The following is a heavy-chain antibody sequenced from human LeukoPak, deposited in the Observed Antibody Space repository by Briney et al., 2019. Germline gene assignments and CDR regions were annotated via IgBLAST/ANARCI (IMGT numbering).Heavy chain of an antibody. V-gene: IGHV5-51*01. CDR3: ARRNDILTGYRHY. Sequence: GESLKISCKASGYSFTSYCVSWERQMPGKGLEWMGIIYPGDSDTRYSPSFQGQVTISADKSISTAYLQWSSLKASDTAMYYCARRNDILTGYRHYWGQGTLVTVSS. J-gene: IGHJ4*02. CDR2: IYPGDSDT. D-gene: IGHD3-9*01. CDR1: GYSFTSYC.